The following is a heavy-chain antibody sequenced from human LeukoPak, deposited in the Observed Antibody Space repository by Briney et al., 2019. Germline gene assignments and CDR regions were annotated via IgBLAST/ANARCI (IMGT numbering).Heavy chain of an antibody. CDR2: ISSSSSYI. V-gene: IGHV3-21*01. CDR1: GFTFSSYS. D-gene: IGHD4-17*01. Sequence: GGSLRLSCAASGFTFSSYSMNWVRQAPGKGLEWVSSISSSSSYIYYADSVKGRFTISRDNSKNTLYLQMNSLRAEDTAVYYCAKGPGDYILYYFDYWGQGTLVTVSS. CDR3: AKGPGDYILYYFDY. J-gene: IGHJ4*02.